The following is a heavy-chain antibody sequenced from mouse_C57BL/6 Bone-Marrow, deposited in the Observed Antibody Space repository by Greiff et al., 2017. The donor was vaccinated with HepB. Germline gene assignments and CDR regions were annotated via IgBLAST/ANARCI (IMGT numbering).Heavy chain of an antibody. CDR3: ARVGYYGSSYDYYAMDY. CDR1: GYTFTSYW. D-gene: IGHD1-1*01. CDR2: IDPSDSET. J-gene: IGHJ4*01. V-gene: IGHV1-52*01. Sequence: QVQLQQSGAELVRPGSSVKLSCKASGYTFTSYWMHWVKQRPIQGLEWIGNIDPSDSETHYNQKFKDKATLTVDKSSSTAYMQLSSLTSEDSAVYYCARVGYYGSSYDYYAMDYWGQGTSVTVSS.